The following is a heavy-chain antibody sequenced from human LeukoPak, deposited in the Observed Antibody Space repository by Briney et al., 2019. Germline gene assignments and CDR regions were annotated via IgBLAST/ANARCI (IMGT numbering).Heavy chain of an antibody. V-gene: IGHV4-39*07. CDR3: ARDAPQTGYYDSSGYKANAFDI. J-gene: IGHJ3*02. CDR2: IHYSGST. Sequence: SETLSLTCTVSGGSISGSTYYWAWIRQPPGKGLEWIGGIHYSGSTYYNPSLQSRVSISVDTSKNQFSLKLSSVTAADTAVYYCARDAPQTGYYDSSGYKANAFDIWGQGTMVTVSS. D-gene: IGHD3-22*01. CDR1: GGSISGSTYY.